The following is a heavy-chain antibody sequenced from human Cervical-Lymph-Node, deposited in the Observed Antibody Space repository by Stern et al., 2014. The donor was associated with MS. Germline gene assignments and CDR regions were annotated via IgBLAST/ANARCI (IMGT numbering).Heavy chain of an antibody. J-gene: IGHJ4*02. CDR2: ISPVDSET. CDR3: ARQGCATTSCHTIDS. Sequence: VQLVESGAEVKKPGQSLKISCKGSGYSFTNSWIGWVRQMPGKGLELMGIISPVDSETRYSPSFQGQATISVDKSINPAYVQWTSLQASDTAMYYCARQGCATTSCHTIDSWGQGTLITVSS. CDR1: GYSFTNSW. D-gene: IGHD2-2*02. V-gene: IGHV5-51*01.